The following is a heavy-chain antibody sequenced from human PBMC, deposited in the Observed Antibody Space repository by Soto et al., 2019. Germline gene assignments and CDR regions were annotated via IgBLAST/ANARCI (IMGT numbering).Heavy chain of an antibody. J-gene: IGHJ4*02. Sequence: CRKGAWCKCVDFCSSCMIQIPRKGLEWMGRIDPSDSYTNYSPSFQGHVTISADKSISTAYLQWSSLKASDTAMYYCARFVGYYDSSGSPSDYWGQGPLVTVPQ. CDR2: IDPSDSYT. D-gene: IGHD3-22*01. CDR1: WCKCVDFC. CDR3: ARFVGYYDSSGSPSDY. V-gene: IGHV5-10-1*01.